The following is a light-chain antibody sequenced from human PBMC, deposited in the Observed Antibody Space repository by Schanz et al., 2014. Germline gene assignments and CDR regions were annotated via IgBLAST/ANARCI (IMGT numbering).Light chain of an antibody. Sequence: EIVMTQFPATLSVSPGERATLSCRASQSVSSNLAWYQQKPGQAPRLLIHGASTRATGIPARFSGSGSGTDFTLSISRLDPEDFAVYYCQQYGSSALTFGGGTKVEIK. CDR2: GAS. V-gene: IGKV3-20*01. CDR3: QQYGSSALT. J-gene: IGKJ4*01. CDR1: QSVSSN.